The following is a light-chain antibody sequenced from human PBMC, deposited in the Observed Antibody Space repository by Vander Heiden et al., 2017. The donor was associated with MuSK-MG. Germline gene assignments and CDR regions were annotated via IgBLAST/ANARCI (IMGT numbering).Light chain of an antibody. J-gene: IGKJ2*01. V-gene: IGKV1-39*01. CDR3: HQSYSTPDA. CDR1: QSISNY. Sequence: DIQMTQSPSSLSASVGDRVTITCRSSQSISNYLNWYQQKPGKAPNLLIYAASSLQSGVPSRFSDSGSGTDFTLTISNLQPEDFATYYCHQSYSTPDAFGQGTKLEIK. CDR2: AAS.